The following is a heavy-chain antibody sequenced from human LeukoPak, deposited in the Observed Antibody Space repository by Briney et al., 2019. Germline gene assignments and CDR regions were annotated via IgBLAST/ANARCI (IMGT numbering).Heavy chain of an antibody. Sequence: GGSLRLSCAASGFTFSSYGMSWVRQAPGKGLEWVSGITTSGGSTDYADSVKGRFTISRDNSKNTLYLQMNSLRAEDTAVYYCAKYLGYCSVGSCYSEGYWGQGTLVTVSS. J-gene: IGHJ4*02. V-gene: IGHV3-23*01. CDR1: GFTFSSYG. CDR2: ITTSGGST. CDR3: AKYLGYCSVGSCYSEGY. D-gene: IGHD2-15*01.